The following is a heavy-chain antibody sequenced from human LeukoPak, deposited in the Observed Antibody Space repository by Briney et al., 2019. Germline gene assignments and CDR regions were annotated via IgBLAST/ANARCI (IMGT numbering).Heavy chain of an antibody. J-gene: IGHJ5*02. V-gene: IGHV1-24*01. D-gene: IGHD2-2*01. CDR3: ASRVRDIVVVPAAMNWFDP. Sequence: ASVKVSCKVSGYTLTELSMHWVRQAPGKGLEWMGGFDPEDGETIYAQKFQGRVTMTEDTSTDTAYTELSSLRSEDTAVYYCASRVRDIVVVPAAMNWFDPWGQGTLVTVSS. CDR2: FDPEDGET. CDR1: GYTLTELS.